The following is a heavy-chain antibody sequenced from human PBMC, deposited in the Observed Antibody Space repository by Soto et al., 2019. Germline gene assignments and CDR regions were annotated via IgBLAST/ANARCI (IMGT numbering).Heavy chain of an antibody. Sequence: SETLSLTCTVSGGSISSYYWSWIRQPAGKGLEWIGRIYASGSTNYNPSLNSRVTMSVDTSKNQFSPKLSSVTAADTAVYYCARDRAVTGNDNWFDPWGQGTLVTVSS. J-gene: IGHJ5*02. CDR1: GGSISSYY. D-gene: IGHD1-20*01. CDR2: IYASGST. V-gene: IGHV4-4*07. CDR3: ARDRAVTGNDNWFDP.